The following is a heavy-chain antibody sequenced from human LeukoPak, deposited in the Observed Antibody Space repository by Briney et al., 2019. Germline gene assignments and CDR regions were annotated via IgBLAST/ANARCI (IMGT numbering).Heavy chain of an antibody. CDR1: GFTFSDHY. CDR3: ARVSWTYYFDY. V-gene: IGHV3-72*01. Sequence: PGGSLRLSCAASGFTFSDHYMDWVRQAPGKGLEWVDRIRKKANSYTTEYAASVKGRFTISRDDSKNSLYLQMNSLKTEDTAVYYCARVSWTYYFDYWGQGTLVTVSS. CDR2: IRKKANSYTT. J-gene: IGHJ4*02. D-gene: IGHD3/OR15-3a*01.